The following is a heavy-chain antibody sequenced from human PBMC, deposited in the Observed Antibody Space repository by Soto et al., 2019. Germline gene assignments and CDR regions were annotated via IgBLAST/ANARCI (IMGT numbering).Heavy chain of an antibody. Sequence: GASVKVSCKASGFTFTTHTIHWVRQAPGQRLEWMGWINAGNGNTKYSQKFQGRVTITRDTSASTAYMELSSLRSEDTAVYYCANLGYDGFDIWGQGTMVTVSS. CDR2: INAGNGNT. CDR3: ANLGYDGFDI. J-gene: IGHJ3*02. V-gene: IGHV1-3*01. CDR1: GFTFTTHT. D-gene: IGHD6-13*01.